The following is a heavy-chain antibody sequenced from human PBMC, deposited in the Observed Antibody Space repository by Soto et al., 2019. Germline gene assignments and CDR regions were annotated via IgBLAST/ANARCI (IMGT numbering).Heavy chain of an antibody. CDR1: GFTFSTYP. CDR3: TTDLRLWFGQLFNY. V-gene: IGHV3-23*01. J-gene: IGHJ4*02. Sequence: GGSLRLSCVASGFTFSTYPMSWFRQAPGRGLEWVAAIGASDGGTYYADSVKGRFTISRDDSKNTLFLQMNSLKSEDTAVYYCTTDLRLWFGQLFNYWGRGTLVTV. D-gene: IGHD3-10*01. CDR2: IGASDGGT.